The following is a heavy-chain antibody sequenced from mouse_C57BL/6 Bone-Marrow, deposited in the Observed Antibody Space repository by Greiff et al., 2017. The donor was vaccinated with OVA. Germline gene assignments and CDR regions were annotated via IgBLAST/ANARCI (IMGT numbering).Heavy chain of an antibody. CDR1: GFTFSSYT. Sequence: DVKLVESGGGLVKPGGSLKLSCAASGFTFSSYTMSWVRQTPEKRLEWVATISGGGGNTYYPDSVKGRFTISRDNAKNTLYLQMSSLRSEDTALYYCARPSDYGSRHFDYWGQGTTLTVSS. J-gene: IGHJ2*01. CDR2: ISGGGGNT. CDR3: ARPSDYGSRHFDY. V-gene: IGHV5-9*01. D-gene: IGHD1-1*01.